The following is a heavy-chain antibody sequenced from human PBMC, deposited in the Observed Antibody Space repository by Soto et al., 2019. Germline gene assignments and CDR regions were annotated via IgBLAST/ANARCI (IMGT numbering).Heavy chain of an antibody. J-gene: IGHJ1*01. CDR3: ARYGTRADW. Sequence: GGSLRLSCAASGFNFRNFEMNWVRKAPGKGLEWGSYISSTGVTTYYAESGEGRFTISRDKAKRSLFLHLRSLRVEDTAIYYCARYGTRADWWGLGTQVTVSS. CDR2: ISSTGVTT. CDR1: GFNFRNFE. D-gene: IGHD3-9*01. V-gene: IGHV3-48*03.